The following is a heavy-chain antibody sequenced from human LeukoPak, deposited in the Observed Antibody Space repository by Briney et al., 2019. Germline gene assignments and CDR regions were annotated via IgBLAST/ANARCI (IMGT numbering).Heavy chain of an antibody. Sequence: PGGSLRLSCAASGFTFSSYAMGWVRQAPGKGLEWVSSISGSGGSTSYADSVKGRFTVSRDKSKNTLYVQMNSLRAEDTAVYYCAKDRRRYCSGGSCGTFDYWGQGTLVTVSS. CDR3: AKDRRRYCSGGSCGTFDY. CDR1: GFTFSSYA. V-gene: IGHV3-23*01. D-gene: IGHD2-15*01. J-gene: IGHJ4*02. CDR2: ISGSGGST.